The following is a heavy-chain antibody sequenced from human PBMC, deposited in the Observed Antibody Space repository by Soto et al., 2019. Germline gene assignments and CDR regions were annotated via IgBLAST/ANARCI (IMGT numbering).Heavy chain of an antibody. Sequence: ASVKVSCKASGGTFSSYAISWVRQAPGQGLEWMGGIIPIFGTANYAQKFQGRVTITADESTSTAYMELSSLRSEDTAVYYCARSRAARPGGIYYYYYGMDVWGQGTTVTV. CDR3: ARSRAARPGGIYYYYYGMDV. CDR2: IIPIFGTA. J-gene: IGHJ6*02. D-gene: IGHD6-6*01. CDR1: GGTFSSYA. V-gene: IGHV1-69*13.